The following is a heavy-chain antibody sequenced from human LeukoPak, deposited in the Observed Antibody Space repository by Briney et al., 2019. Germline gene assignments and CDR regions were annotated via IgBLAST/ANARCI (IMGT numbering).Heavy chain of an antibody. CDR2: IYHSGST. CDR1: GYSISSGYY. CDR3: ARSRGFGLAAAGTKLPRL. Sequence: SETLSLTCAVSGYSISSGYYWGWIRQPPGKGLEWIGSIYHSGSTYYNPSLKTRVTISVDTSKNQFSLKLSSVTVADTAVYYCARSRGFGLAAAGTKLPRLWGQGTLVTVSS. D-gene: IGHD6-13*01. J-gene: IGHJ4*02. V-gene: IGHV4-38-2*01.